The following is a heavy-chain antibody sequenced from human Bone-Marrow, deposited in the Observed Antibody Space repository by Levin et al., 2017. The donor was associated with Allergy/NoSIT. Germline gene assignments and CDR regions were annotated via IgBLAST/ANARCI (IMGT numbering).Heavy chain of an antibody. Sequence: GGSLRLSCAASGFTFTTYWMTWVRQAPGKGLEWVANINQDGSQKYYMDSVKGRFTISRDNAKNSLYLQMNSLRVEDTAVYSCARVDTSVGGIDSWGQGTMVTVSS. D-gene: IGHD5-18*01. CDR1: GFTFTTYW. J-gene: IGHJ3*02. CDR3: ARVDTSVGGIDS. V-gene: IGHV3-7*01. CDR2: INQDGSQK.